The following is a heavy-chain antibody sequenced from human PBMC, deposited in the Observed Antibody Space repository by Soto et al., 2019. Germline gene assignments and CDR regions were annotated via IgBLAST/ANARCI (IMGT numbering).Heavy chain of an antibody. J-gene: IGHJ5*02. CDR1: GFTFSTYW. Sequence: EVQPVESGGGLVQPGGSLRLSCAASGFTFSTYWMHWIRQVPGKGLEWVSRINSDASHTYYADSVKGRFTISRDNAKTTLHLEMNSLRAEDTAVYYCVREGHCITTSCNGNWFDPWGQGTLVTVSS. V-gene: IGHV3-74*01. D-gene: IGHD2-2*01. CDR3: VREGHCITTSCNGNWFDP. CDR2: INSDASHT.